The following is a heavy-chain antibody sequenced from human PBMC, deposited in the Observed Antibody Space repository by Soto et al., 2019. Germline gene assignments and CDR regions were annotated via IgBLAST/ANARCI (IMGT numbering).Heavy chain of an antibody. Sequence: EVQLLESGGGLVQPGGSLRLSCVASGFTFSSYAMSWVRQAPGKGLERVSAISGSGSGTYYADSVKGRFTISRDNPKNTLYLQMDSLRAEDTAVYYCAKGLVRFESSGYPAFYWGQGTLVTVSS. CDR3: AKGLVRFESSGYPAFY. D-gene: IGHD3-22*01. V-gene: IGHV3-23*01. CDR1: GFTFSSYA. J-gene: IGHJ4*02. CDR2: ISGSGSGT.